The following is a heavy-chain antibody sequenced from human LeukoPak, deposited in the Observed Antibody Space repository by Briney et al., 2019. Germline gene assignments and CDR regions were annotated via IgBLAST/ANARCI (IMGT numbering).Heavy chain of an antibody. CDR1: GGSISSYY. CDR3: ARHFVVTAIQNWYFDL. V-gene: IGHV4-59*08. CDR2: IYYSGST. Sequence: SETLSLTCTVSGGSISSYYWSWIRQPPGKGLEWSGYIYYSGSTNYNPSLKSRVTISVDTSKNQFSLKLSSVTAADTAVYYCARHFVVTAIQNWYFDLWGRGTLVTVSS. D-gene: IGHD2-21*02. J-gene: IGHJ2*01.